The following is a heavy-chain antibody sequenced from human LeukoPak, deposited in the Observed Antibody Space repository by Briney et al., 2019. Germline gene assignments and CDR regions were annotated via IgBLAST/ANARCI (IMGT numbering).Heavy chain of an antibody. CDR1: GFTFSSYA. D-gene: IGHD3-9*01. V-gene: IGHV3-23*01. CDR3: ARLPYDILAGNGYYDCHMDV. CDR2: ISGGGVTT. J-gene: IGHJ6*03. Sequence: GGSLRLSCAVSGFTFSSYAMSWVRQAPGKGLEYVSGISGGGVTTYYADSVKGRFTVSRDNSKNTLYLKMHSLRAEDTAGYYCARLPYDILAGNGYYDCHMDVWGKGTMVIVSS.